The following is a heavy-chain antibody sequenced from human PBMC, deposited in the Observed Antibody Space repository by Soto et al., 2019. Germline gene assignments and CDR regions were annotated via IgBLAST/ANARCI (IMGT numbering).Heavy chain of an antibody. J-gene: IGHJ4*02. CDR2: IYHSGST. V-gene: IGHV4-30-2*01. CDR3: ARAGGLGAVAADY. D-gene: IGHD6-19*01. Sequence: QLQLQESGSGLVKPSQTLSLTCAVSGGSISSGGYSWSWIRQPPGKGLEWIGYIYHSGSTYYNPPLERRVTISVDRSKNQFSLKLSSVTAADTAVYYCARAGGLGAVAADYWGRGTLVTVSS. CDR1: GGSISSGGYS.